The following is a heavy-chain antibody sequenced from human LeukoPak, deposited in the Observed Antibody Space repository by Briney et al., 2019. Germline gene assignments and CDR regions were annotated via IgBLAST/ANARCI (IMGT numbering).Heavy chain of an antibody. D-gene: IGHD6-6*01. CDR3: ARAYSSSSPPRI. V-gene: IGHV4-61*01. CDR2: IYYSGST. J-gene: IGHJ4*02. Sequence: PSETLSLTCTVSGGSVSSGSYYWSWIRQPPGKGLEWIGYIYYSGSTNYNPSLKSRVTISVDTSKNQFSLKLSSVTAADTAVYYCARAYSSSSPPRIWGQGTLVTVSS. CDR1: GGSVSSGSYY.